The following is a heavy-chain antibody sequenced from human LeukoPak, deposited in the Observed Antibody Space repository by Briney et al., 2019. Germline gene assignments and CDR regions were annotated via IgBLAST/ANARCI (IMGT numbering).Heavy chain of an antibody. J-gene: IGHJ6*03. CDR3: VRGREGRDGGSYYYYYMDV. D-gene: IGHD3-10*01. CDR2: MNPNSGNS. Sequence: ASVKVSCKTSGYTFTRNDINWARQATGQGLEWMGWMNPNSGNSGYAQKFQGRVTITRDNSISTAYMELSSLRSEDTAVYYCVRGREGRDGGSYYYYYMDVWGKGTTVTISS. CDR1: GYTFTRND. V-gene: IGHV1-8*03.